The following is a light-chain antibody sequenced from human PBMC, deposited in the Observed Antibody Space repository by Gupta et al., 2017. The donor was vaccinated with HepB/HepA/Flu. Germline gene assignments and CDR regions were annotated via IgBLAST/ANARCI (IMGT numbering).Light chain of an antibody. CDR1: PSVLYSSKNKNY. Sequence: DFVMTQSPDSLPVSLGERATINCKTSPSVLYSSKNKNYLSWYQQRQGQPPKLLIYWASTRTSGGPDRCSGSGSGTDVTLTISSLQAEDVAVYYCQQYYTTPVTFGGGTKVEIK. CDR3: QQYYTTPVT. V-gene: IGKV4-1*01. CDR2: WAS. J-gene: IGKJ4*01.